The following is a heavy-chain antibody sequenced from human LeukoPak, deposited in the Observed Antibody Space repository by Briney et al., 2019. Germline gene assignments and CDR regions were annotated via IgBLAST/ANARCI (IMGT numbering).Heavy chain of an antibody. Sequence: GGPLRLSCAASGFTFSSYAMHWVRQAPGKGLEWVAVISYDGSNKYYADSVKGRFTISRDNSKNTLYLQMNSLRAEDTAVYYCARGASDYYDSSGYYRNWFDPWGQGTLVTVSS. J-gene: IGHJ5*02. CDR2: ISYDGSNK. D-gene: IGHD3-22*01. CDR3: ARGASDYYDSSGYYRNWFDP. CDR1: GFTFSSYA. V-gene: IGHV3-30-3*01.